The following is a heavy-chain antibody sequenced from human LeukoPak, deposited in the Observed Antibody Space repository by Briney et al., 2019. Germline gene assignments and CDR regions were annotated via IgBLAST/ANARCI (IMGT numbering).Heavy chain of an antibody. CDR3: ATSPSVFPYCSGGSCRFPDAFDI. V-gene: IGHV4-59*08. J-gene: IGHJ3*02. CDR2: IYYSGST. D-gene: IGHD2-15*01. Sequence: SETLSLTCTVSGGSISSYYWSWIRQPPGKGLEWIGYIYYSGSTNYNPSLKSRVTISVDTSKNQFSLKLSSVTAADTAVYYCATSPSVFPYCSGGSCRFPDAFDIWGQGTMVTVSS. CDR1: GGSISSYY.